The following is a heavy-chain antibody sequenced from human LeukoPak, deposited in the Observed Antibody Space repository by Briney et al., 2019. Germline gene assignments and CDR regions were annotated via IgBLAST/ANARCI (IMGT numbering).Heavy chain of an antibody. Sequence: GGSLRLSCVGSGFTFRNFGMHWVRQAPGKGLEWVAVIYYDGSDQYYVDSVKGRFTISRDNSKNTLYLQMNNLRVEDTAVYHCATAGYSSGWYYFDYWGQGTLVTVSS. CDR3: ATAGYSSGWYYFDY. CDR2: IYYDGSDQ. J-gene: IGHJ4*02. V-gene: IGHV3-33*01. D-gene: IGHD6-19*01. CDR1: GFTFRNFG.